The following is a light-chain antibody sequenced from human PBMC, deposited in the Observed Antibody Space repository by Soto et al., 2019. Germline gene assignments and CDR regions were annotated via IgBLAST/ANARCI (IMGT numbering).Light chain of an antibody. Sequence: GDRVTITFRASQSISSYLNWYQQKPGKAPKLLIYAASTLHSGVPSRFSGSRSGTDFTRTISSLQPEDVATYYCQKYNSAPQTFGQGTKVDIK. V-gene: IGKV1-27*01. CDR1: QSISSY. J-gene: IGKJ1*01. CDR3: QKYNSAPQT. CDR2: AAS.